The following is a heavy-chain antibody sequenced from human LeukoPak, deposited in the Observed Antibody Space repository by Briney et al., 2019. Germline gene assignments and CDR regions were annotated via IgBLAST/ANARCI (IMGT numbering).Heavy chain of an antibody. J-gene: IGHJ4*02. Sequence: MPGGSLRLSCAASGFTFSSYSMNWVRQAPGKGLEWVSSISSSSSYIYYADSVKGRFTISRDNAKNSLYLQMNSLRAEDTAVYYCASALELVVPAATYYWGQGTLVTVSS. D-gene: IGHD2-2*01. CDR3: ASALELVVPAATYY. CDR1: GFTFSSYS. V-gene: IGHV3-21*01. CDR2: ISSSSSYI.